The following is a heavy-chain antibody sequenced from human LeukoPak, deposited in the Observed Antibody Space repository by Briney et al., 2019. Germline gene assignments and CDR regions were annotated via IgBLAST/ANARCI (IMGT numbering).Heavy chain of an antibody. J-gene: IGHJ4*02. CDR2: ISGSGGST. D-gene: IGHD3-22*01. Sequence: ASVKVSCKASGGTFSSYAMSWVRQAPGKGLEWVSAISGSGGSTYYADSVKGRFTISRDNSKNTLYLQMNSLRAEDTAVYYCAKDCDSSGYYYFDYWGQGTLVTVSS. CDR3: AKDCDSSGYYYFDY. CDR1: GGTFSSYA. V-gene: IGHV3-23*01.